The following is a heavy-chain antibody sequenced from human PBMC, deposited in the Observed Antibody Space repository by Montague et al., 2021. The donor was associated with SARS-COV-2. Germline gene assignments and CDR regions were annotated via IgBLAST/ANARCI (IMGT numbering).Heavy chain of an antibody. J-gene: IGHJ6*03. CDR3: ARLGDGVVPSPMLGVAPYYSYYCMDV. Sequence: SETLSLTCAVHGGSFSTYSWNWIRQPPGKGLEWIGEIHHGGSTNYNPSLKSRVTISADTSKNQFSLKLTSVAAADAAVYYCARLGDGVVPSPMLGVAPYYSYYCMDVWGKGTTVTVSS. CDR1: GGSFSTYS. CDR2: IHHGGST. D-gene: IGHD2-15*01. V-gene: IGHV4-34*01.